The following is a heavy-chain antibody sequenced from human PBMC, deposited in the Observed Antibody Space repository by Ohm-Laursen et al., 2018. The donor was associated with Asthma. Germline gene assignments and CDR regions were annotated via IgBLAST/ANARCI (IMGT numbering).Heavy chain of an antibody. J-gene: IGHJ4*02. D-gene: IGHD3-3*01. CDR3: ARDVMEWYLPAFDF. Sequence: SLRPSCSASGFTFRSYAMHWVRQAPGKGLEWVAVGGSYYDGGLKYYADSVNGRFTVSRDDSKNTLYLQMNSLRPDDTAVYYCARDVMEWYLPAFDFWGQGTLVTVSS. V-gene: IGHV3-30-3*01. CDR1: GFTFRSYA. CDR2: GGSYYDGGLK.